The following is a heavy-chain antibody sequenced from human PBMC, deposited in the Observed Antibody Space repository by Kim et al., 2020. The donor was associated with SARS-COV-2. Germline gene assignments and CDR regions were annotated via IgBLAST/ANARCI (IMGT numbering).Heavy chain of an antibody. CDR2: ISGSGGST. Sequence: GGSLRLSCAASGFTFSSYAMSWVRQAPGKGLEWVSAISGSGGSTYYADSVKGRFTISRDNAKNTLYLQMNSLRAEDTAVYYCAKGRDGIYTVVTSFDYWGQGTLVTVSS. CDR3: AKGRDGIYTVVTSFDY. J-gene: IGHJ4*02. V-gene: IGHV3-23*01. D-gene: IGHD2-15*01. CDR1: GFTFSSYA.